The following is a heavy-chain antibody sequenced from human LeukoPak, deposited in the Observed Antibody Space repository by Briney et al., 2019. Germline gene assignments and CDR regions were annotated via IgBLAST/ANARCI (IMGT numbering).Heavy chain of an antibody. J-gene: IGHJ4*02. V-gene: IGHV3-21*01. Sequence: GGSLRLSCAASGFTFSSYSMNWVRKAPGKGLEWVSSISSSSSYIYYADSVKGRFTISRDNAKNSLYLQMNSLRAEDTAVYYCAREGSSGWFDYWGQGTLVTVSS. D-gene: IGHD6-19*01. CDR1: GFTFSSYS. CDR3: AREGSSGWFDY. CDR2: ISSSSSYI.